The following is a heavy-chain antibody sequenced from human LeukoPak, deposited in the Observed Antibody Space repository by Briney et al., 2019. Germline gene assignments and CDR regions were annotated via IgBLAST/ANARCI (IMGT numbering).Heavy chain of an antibody. J-gene: IGHJ4*02. CDR1: GGSISIYY. V-gene: IGHV4-4*07. D-gene: IGHD6-6*01. CDR3: ARVQYSSSPYFDY. Sequence: TPSETLSLTCTVSGGSISIYYWNWIRQPAGKGLEWIGRIYTSGSTNYNPSLKSRVTISVDTSKNQFSLKLSSVTAADTAVYYCARVQYSSSPYFDYWGQGTLVTVSS. CDR2: IYTSGST.